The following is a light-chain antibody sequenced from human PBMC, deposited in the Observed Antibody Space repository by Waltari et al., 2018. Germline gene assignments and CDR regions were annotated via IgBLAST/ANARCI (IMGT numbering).Light chain of an antibody. Sequence: EIVMTQSPATLSVSPGERATLSCRASQSVSSNLAWYQQKPGQAPRLLIYGASTRAPGIPARFSGSGYGTEFTLTISSMQSEDFAVYYCQQYNNWPPVFTFGPGTKVDIK. CDR2: GAS. CDR3: QQYNNWPPVFT. V-gene: IGKV3-15*01. J-gene: IGKJ3*01. CDR1: QSVSSN.